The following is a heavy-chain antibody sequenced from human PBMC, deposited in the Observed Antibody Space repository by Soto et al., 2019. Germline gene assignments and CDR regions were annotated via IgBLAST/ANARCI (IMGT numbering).Heavy chain of an antibody. V-gene: IGHV5-10-1*01. D-gene: IGHD2-2*01. CDR3: ARPGYCSTTSCNWDFDY. Sequence: RESLKISCKGTGYTFTTYWITGVRQMPGKGLEWMGRIDPSDSYTEYSPSFQGHVTISADKSISAAYLQWSSLKASDTAVYYCARPGYCSTTSCNWDFDYWGQGTLVTVSS. J-gene: IGHJ4*02. CDR2: IDPSDSYT. CDR1: GYTFTTYW.